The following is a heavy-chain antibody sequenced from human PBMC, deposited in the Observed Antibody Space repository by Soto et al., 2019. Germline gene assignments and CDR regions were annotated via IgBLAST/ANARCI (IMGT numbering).Heavy chain of an antibody. V-gene: IGHV4-61*01. J-gene: IGHJ5*02. Sequence: SETLSLTCTVSGGSVSIGSYYWSCIRQPPGKGLEWIGYIYYSGSTNYNPSLKSRVTISVDTSKNQFSLKLSSVTAADTAVYYCARFSGSFDPWGQGTLVTVSS. CDR2: IYYSGST. D-gene: IGHD1-26*01. CDR3: ARFSGSFDP. CDR1: GGSVSIGSYY.